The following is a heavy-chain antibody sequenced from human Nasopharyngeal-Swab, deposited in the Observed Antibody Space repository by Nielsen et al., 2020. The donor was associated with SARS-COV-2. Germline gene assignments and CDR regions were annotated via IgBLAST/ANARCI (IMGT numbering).Heavy chain of an antibody. CDR1: GFSFSEYY. CDR2: ISSSGSIT. D-gene: IGHD3-3*01. V-gene: IGHV3-11*04. Sequence: GESLKISCAASGFSFSEYYMSWIRQAPGKGLEWISDISSSGSITHYADSMKGRFTISRDNAKKSLYLLMNSLRAVDTAVYYCARGPYYDFWSGSHHWFDPWGQGTLVTVSS. CDR3: ARGPYYDFWSGSHHWFDP. J-gene: IGHJ5*02.